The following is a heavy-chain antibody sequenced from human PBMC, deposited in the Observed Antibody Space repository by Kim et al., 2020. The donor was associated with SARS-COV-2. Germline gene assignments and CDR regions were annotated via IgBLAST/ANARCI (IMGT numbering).Heavy chain of an antibody. Sequence: GGSLRLSCAASGFTFDDYAMHWVRQAPGKGLEWVSGISWNSGSIGYADSVKGRFTISRDNAKNSLYLQMNSLRGEDTALYYCAKVGSGWTYYYYGMDFWG. CDR2: ISWNSGSI. J-gene: IGHJ6*01. CDR1: GFTFDDYA. V-gene: IGHV3-9*01. CDR3: AKVGSGWTYYYYGMDF. D-gene: IGHD6-19*01.